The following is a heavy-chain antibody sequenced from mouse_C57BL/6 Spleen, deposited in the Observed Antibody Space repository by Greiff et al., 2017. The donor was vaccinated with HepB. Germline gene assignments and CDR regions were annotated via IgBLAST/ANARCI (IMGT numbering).Heavy chain of an antibody. CDR2: ISDGGSYT. V-gene: IGHV5-4*01. CDR1: GFTFSSYA. J-gene: IGHJ2*01. CDR3: ARELGRGTYLDD. D-gene: IGHD4-1*01. Sequence: EVKLVESGGGLVKPGGSLKLSCAASGFTFSSYAMSWVRQTPEKRLEWVATISDGGSYTYYPDNVKGRFTISRDNAKHDLYQQMSHLKSEDTAMYYCARELGRGTYLDDWGQGTTLTVSS.